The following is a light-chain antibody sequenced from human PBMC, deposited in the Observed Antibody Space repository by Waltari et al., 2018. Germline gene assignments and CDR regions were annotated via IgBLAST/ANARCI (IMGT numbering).Light chain of an antibody. J-gene: IGKJ1*01. Sequence: DIQMTQSPPTLSASVGDRATITCRVSQSISGWLSWYQQKPGRAPKLLIFKASILESGVPSRFSGSGSGTEFTLTISSLQPDDFATYFCQYYGTFGQGTKVEI. CDR1: QSISGW. CDR2: KAS. CDR3: QYYGT. V-gene: IGKV1-5*03.